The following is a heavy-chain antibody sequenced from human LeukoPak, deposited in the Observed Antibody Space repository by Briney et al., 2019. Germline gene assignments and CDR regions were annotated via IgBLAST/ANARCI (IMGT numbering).Heavy chain of an antibody. D-gene: IGHD4-11*01. J-gene: IGHJ4*02. Sequence: PSETLSLTCAVSGGSISSGGYSWSWIRQPPGKGLEWIGYIYHSGSTYYNPSLKSRVTISVDRSKNQFSLKLSSVTAADTAVYYCASLQGGYWGQGTLVTVSS. V-gene: IGHV4-30-2*01. CDR1: GGSISSGGYS. CDR2: IYHSGST. CDR3: ASLQGGY.